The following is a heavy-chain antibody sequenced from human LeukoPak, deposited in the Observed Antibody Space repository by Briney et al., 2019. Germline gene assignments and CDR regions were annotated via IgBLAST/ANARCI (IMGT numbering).Heavy chain of an antibody. CDR2: INHSGST. CDR1: GGSFSGYY. Sequence: PSETLSLTCAVYGGSFSGYYWSWIRQPPGKGLEWIGEINHSGSTNYNPSLKSRVTISVDTSKSQFSLKLSSVTAADTAVYYCARSGSSSQYYYYYYVDVWGKGTTVTVSS. D-gene: IGHD6-6*01. J-gene: IGHJ6*03. CDR3: ARSGSSSQYYYYYYVDV. V-gene: IGHV4-34*01.